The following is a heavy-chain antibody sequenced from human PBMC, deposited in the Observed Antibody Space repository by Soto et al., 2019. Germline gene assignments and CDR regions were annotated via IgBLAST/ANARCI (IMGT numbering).Heavy chain of an antibody. J-gene: IGHJ6*02. CDR1: GFTFSSYA. CDR3: AREGTVASGGYYGMDV. Sequence: QVQLVESGGGVVQPGRSLRLSCAASGFTFSSYAMHWVRQAPGKGLEWVAVISYDGSNKYYADSVKGRFTISRDNSKNXLYLQMNSLRAEDTAVYYSAREGTVASGGYYGMDVWGQGTTVTVSS. V-gene: IGHV3-30-3*01. CDR2: ISYDGSNK. D-gene: IGHD4-17*01.